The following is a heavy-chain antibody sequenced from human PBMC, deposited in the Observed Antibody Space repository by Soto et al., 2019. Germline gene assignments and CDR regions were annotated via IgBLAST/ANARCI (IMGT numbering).Heavy chain of an antibody. D-gene: IGHD2-2*01. J-gene: IGHJ6*02. CDR2: IIPIFSTA. CDR1: GGTFSSYA. CDR3: VRDLMSGIVVVPAAVRHYYYGMDV. V-gene: IGHV1-69*01. Sequence: QVQLVQSGAEVKKPGSSVKVSCKASGGTFSSYAIRWVRQAPGQGLEWMGGIIPIFSTANYAQKFQGRLTITADESTSTVYRELSSLRTEDTAVYFCVRDLMSGIVVVPAAVRHYYYGMDVWGQGTTVTVSS.